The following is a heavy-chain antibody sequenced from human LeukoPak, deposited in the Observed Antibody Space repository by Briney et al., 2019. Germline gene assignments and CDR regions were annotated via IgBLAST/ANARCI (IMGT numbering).Heavy chain of an antibody. Sequence: ASVKVSCKASGYTFTSYGISWVRQAPGQGLEWMGWISAYNGNTNYAQKLQGRVTMTTDTSTSTAHMELRSLRSDDTAVYYCAREGSSSWRNWFDPWGQGTLVTVSS. D-gene: IGHD6-13*01. CDR1: GYTFTSYG. CDR3: AREGSSSWRNWFDP. V-gene: IGHV1-18*01. CDR2: ISAYNGNT. J-gene: IGHJ5*02.